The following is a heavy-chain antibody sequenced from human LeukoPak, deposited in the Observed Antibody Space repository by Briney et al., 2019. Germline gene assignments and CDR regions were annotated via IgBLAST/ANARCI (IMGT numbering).Heavy chain of an antibody. D-gene: IGHD5-24*01. CDR3: ARDQGYTFDY. CDR1: GFTFSSYA. CDR2: ISYDGSNK. J-gene: IGHJ4*02. Sequence: GRSLRLSSAASGFTFSSYAMHWVRQAPGKGLEWVAVISYDGSNKYYADSVKGRFTISRDNSKNTLYLQMNSLRAEDTAVYYCARDQGYTFDYWGQGTLVTVSS. V-gene: IGHV3-30*04.